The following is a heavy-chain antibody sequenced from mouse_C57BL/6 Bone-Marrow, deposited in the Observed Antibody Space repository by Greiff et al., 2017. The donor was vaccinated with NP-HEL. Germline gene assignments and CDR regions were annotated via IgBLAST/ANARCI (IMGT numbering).Heavy chain of an antibody. CDR2: IHPNSGST. CDR1: GYTFTSYW. D-gene: IGHD1-1*01. J-gene: IGHJ1*03. V-gene: IGHV1-64*01. CDR3: ARKTTVVYWYCEG. Sequence: QVQLQQPGAELVKPGASVKLSCKASGYTFTSYWMHWVKQRPGQGLEWIGMIHPNSGSTNYNEKFKSKATLTVDKSSSTASMQLSSLTSEDAAGDYWARKTTVVYWYCEGGGTGTTVTVST.